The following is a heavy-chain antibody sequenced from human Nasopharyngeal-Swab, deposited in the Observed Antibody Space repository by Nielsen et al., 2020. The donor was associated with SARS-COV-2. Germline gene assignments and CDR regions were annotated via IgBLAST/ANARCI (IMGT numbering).Heavy chain of an antibody. V-gene: IGHV3-74*01. Sequence: GESLKISCEASGFTFSKYWMHWVRQTPGTGLVWVSRVNEDGTTTTYADSVKGRFTIYRDNVQNTLYLQMHGLKAEDTAFYYCVRDLAETYGSWGQGTLVTVSS. J-gene: IGHJ5*02. D-gene: IGHD4-17*01. CDR3: VRDLAETYGS. CDR1: GFTFSKYW. CDR2: VNEDGTTT.